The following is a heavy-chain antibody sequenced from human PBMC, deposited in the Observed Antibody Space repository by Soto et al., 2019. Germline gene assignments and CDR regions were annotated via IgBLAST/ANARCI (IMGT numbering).Heavy chain of an antibody. CDR2: MNPYNGNT. CDR3: ARRKERSGPHYFDY. D-gene: IGHD6-25*01. V-gene: IGHV1-8*02. J-gene: IGHJ4*02. Sequence: ASVKVSCKASGGTFSSYDIHWVRQVTGQGLEWMGWMNPYNGNTGSTQKFQGRVTTTRNTSISTVYMELTSLRSEDTAVYYCARRKERSGPHYFDYWGQGSLVTVSS. CDR1: GGTFSSYD.